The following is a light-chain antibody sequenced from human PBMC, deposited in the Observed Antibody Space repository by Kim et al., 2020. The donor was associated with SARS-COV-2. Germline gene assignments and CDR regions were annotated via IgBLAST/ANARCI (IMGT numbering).Light chain of an antibody. Sequence: GQSITISCTGTNSDIGGNNYFSWYQQHPGKAPKLIIYDVTKRPSGVSSRFSGSTSGNTASLTISGLQTEDEAHYYCSAYRTNTALLFGGGTQLTVL. CDR1: NSDIGGNNY. V-gene: IGLV2-14*03. J-gene: IGLJ2*01. CDR3: SAYRTNTALL. CDR2: DVT.